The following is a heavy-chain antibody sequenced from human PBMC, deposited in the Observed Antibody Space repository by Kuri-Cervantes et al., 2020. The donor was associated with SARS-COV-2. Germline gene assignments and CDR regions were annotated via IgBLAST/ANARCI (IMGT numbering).Heavy chain of an antibody. V-gene: IGHV3-15*07. CDR2: IRSKTDGGEI. J-gene: IGHJ4*02. CDR3: RQVVVGTAIDY. Sequence: GESLKISCEASGFSFSTAWMNWVRQAPGKGLEWVGRIRSKTDGGEIEYAAPAKGRFTISRDDSKNTLYLQMSSLRTDDTAVYFCRQVVVGTAIDYWGQGSLVTVSS. D-gene: IGHD2-21*02. CDR1: GFSFSTAW.